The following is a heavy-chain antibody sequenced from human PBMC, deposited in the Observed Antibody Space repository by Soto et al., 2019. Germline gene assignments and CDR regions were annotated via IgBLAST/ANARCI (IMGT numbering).Heavy chain of an antibody. D-gene: IGHD1-26*01. Sequence: GSLRLAGVFSGCMFSGYAMHWVRQAPGKGLEWVSTVSDSGASAYYAHSVKGRFTVSRDNSNNMLSLEMDSLRAEDTALYFCEKDARRTGLVGQWVDWGQGTPVTVYS. CDR3: EKDARRTGLVGQWVD. CDR1: GCMFSGYA. CDR2: VSDSGASA. V-gene: IGHV3-23*01. J-gene: IGHJ4*02.